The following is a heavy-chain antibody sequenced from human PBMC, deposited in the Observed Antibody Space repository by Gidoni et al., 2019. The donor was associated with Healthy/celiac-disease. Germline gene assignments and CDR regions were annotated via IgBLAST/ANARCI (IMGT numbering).Heavy chain of an antibody. CDR3: ASPGIAVADPYGMDV. CDR2: IDPSDSYT. J-gene: IGHJ6*02. D-gene: IGHD6-19*01. CDR1: GYSFTSYW. Sequence: EVQLVQSGAEVKKPGESLRISCKGSGYSFTSYWISWVGQMPGKGLEWMGRIDPSDSYTNYSPSFQVHVTISADKSISTAYLQWSSLKASDTAMYYCASPGIAVADPYGMDVWGQGTTVTVSS. V-gene: IGHV5-10-1*03.